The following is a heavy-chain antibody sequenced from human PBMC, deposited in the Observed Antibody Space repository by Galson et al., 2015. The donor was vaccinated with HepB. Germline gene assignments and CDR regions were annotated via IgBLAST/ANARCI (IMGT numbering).Heavy chain of an antibody. Sequence: SLRLSCAASGFTFSSYGMHWVRQAPGKGLEWVAFIRYDGSNKYYADSVKGRFTISRDNSKNTLYLQMNSLRAEDTAVYYCAKGRVVWALNYFDYWGQGTLVTVSS. CDR3: AKGRVVWALNYFDY. V-gene: IGHV3-30*02. D-gene: IGHD3-16*01. J-gene: IGHJ4*02. CDR1: GFTFSSYG. CDR2: IRYDGSNK.